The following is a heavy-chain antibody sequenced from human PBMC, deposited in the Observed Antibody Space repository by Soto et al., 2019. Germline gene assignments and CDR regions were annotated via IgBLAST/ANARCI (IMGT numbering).Heavy chain of an antibody. J-gene: IGHJ6*02. CDR3: ARDVFCGGAPACPDMDV. CDR2: ISGYNGNT. Sequence: VKVSCKASGYTFSGYSITWVRQAPGQGLEWMGRISGYNGNTNYARTLRDRLTLTTDTSTSTAYMELRSLTSDDTAVYYCARDVFCGGAPACPDMDVWGQGTTVTVSS. CDR1: GYTFSGYS. V-gene: IGHV1-18*04. D-gene: IGHD2-21*01.